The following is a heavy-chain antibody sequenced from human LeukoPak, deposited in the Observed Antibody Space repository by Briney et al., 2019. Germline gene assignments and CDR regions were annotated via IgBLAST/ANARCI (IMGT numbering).Heavy chain of an antibody. J-gene: IGHJ4*02. CDR3: AREVGYCSSTSCYAVDY. CDR1: GDSISSSSYY. V-gene: IGHV4-39*07. D-gene: IGHD2-2*01. Sequence: PSKTLSLTCTVSGDSISSSSYYWGWIRQPPGKGLGWIGSIYYIGSTNYNPSLKSRVTISVDTSKNQFSLKLSSVTAADTAVYYCAREVGYCSSTSCYAVDYWGQGTLVTVSS. CDR2: IYYIGST.